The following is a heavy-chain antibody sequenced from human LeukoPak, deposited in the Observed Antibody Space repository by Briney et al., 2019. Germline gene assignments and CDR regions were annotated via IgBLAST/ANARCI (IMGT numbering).Heavy chain of an antibody. Sequence: SGPTLVNPTQTLTLTCTFSGFSLSTSGMCVSWIRQPPGKALEWLARIDWDDDKYYSTSLKTRLTISKDTSKNQMVLTMTNMDPVDTATYYCARNQLNTAMVTSPFDYWGQGTLVTVSS. CDR3: ARNQLNTAMVTSPFDY. J-gene: IGHJ4*02. D-gene: IGHD5-18*01. CDR2: IDWDDDK. CDR1: GFSLSTSGMC. V-gene: IGHV2-70*11.